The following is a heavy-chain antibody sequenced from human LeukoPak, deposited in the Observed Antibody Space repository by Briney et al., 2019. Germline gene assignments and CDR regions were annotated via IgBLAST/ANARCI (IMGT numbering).Heavy chain of an antibody. CDR1: GGSISSYY. D-gene: IGHD5-24*01. CDR2: IYTSGST. CDR3: ARHLQVADAFDI. J-gene: IGHJ3*02. Sequence: PSETLSLTCTVSGGSISSYYWSWIRQPPGKGLEWIGYIYTSGSTNYNPSLKSRVTISVDTSKNQFSLKLSSVTAADTAVYYCARHLQVADAFDIWGQGTMVTVSS. V-gene: IGHV4-4*09.